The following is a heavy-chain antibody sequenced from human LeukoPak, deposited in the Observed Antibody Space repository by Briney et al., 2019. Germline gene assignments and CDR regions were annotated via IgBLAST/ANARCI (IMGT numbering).Heavy chain of an antibody. CDR1: GFNFSRHA. Sequence: PGGSPRTFCAAPGFNFSRHALSRGRPAPGKGVEWGLAISGSGGSTYYADSVKGRFTISRDNSKNTLYLQMNSLRAEDTAVYYCAKTDCSSTSCLTPDYWGQGTLVTVSS. CDR3: AKTDCSSTSCLTPDY. V-gene: IGHV3-23*01. CDR2: ISGSGGST. D-gene: IGHD2-2*01. J-gene: IGHJ4*02.